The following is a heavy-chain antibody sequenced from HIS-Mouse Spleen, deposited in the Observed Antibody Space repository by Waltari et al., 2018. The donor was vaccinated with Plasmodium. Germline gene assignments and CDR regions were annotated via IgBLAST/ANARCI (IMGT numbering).Heavy chain of an antibody. V-gene: IGHV4-39*07. CDR1: GGSISSGAYY. CDR2: IYYSGST. CDR3: ARDLDYSNYYYYYGMDV. D-gene: IGHD4-4*01. J-gene: IGHJ6*02. Sequence: QVQLQESGPGLVKPSQTLSLTCTVSGGSISSGAYYWSWIRQPPGKGLEWIGSIYYSGSTYYNPSLKSRVTISVDTSKNQFSLKLSSVTAADTAVYYCARDLDYSNYYYYYGMDVWGQGTTVTVSS.